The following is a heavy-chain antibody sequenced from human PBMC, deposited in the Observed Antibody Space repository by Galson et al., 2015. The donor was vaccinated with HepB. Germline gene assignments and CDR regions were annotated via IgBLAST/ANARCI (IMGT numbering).Heavy chain of an antibody. CDR1: GFTVTKNH. D-gene: IGHD2-15*01. CDR3: LGFPGY. CDR2: IYSVGTT. J-gene: IGHJ4*02. Sequence: SLRLSCAASGFTVTKNHMTWVRQAPGKGLEWLSIIYSVGTTYYADPVKGRFTISRDNPKNTLYLQMNSLRAEDTAIYYCLGFPGYWGQGTLVTVSS. V-gene: IGHV3-53*01.